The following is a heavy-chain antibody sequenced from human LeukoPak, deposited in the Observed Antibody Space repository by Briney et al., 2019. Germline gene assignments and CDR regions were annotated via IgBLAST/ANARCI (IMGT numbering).Heavy chain of an antibody. J-gene: IGHJ4*02. CDR1: GGSSSSYY. V-gene: IGHV4-4*07. CDR2: IYSSGTT. D-gene: IGHD1-7*01. Sequence: SETLSLTCTVSGGSSSSYYWSWIRQPAGKGLEWIGRIYSSGTTNYNPSLKSRVTMSVDTSKYQISLKLNSVTAADTAVYYCARGLGTINFDYWGQGTLVTVSS. CDR3: ARGLGTINFDY.